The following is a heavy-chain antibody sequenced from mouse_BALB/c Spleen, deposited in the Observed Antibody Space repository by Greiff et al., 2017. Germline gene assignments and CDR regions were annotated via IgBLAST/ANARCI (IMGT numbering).Heavy chain of an antibody. CDR3: ARSGGNYPPYAMDY. V-gene: IGHV1S56*01. J-gene: IGHJ4*01. CDR2: IYPGNVNT. D-gene: IGHD2-1*01. Sequence: VQLQQSGPELVKPGASVRISCKASGYTFTSYYIHWVKQRPGQGLEWIGWIYPGNVNTKYNEKFKGKATLTVDKSSSTAHMELRSLASEDSAVYYCARSGGNYPPYAMDYWGQGTSVTVSS. CDR1: GYTFTSYY.